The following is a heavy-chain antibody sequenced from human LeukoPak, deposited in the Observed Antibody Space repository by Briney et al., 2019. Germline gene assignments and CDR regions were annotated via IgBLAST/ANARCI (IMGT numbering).Heavy chain of an antibody. V-gene: IGHV4-4*07. Sequence: SETLSLTCPVSAGSISTNYWRWIRQPARQALDWIGRFYTSGSFNYNPSLKSRVTMSVATSKTQFSLKLSSVTAADTAVYYCATTTHDYGEIFDYWGQGTLVTVSS. CDR2: FYTSGSF. D-gene: IGHD4-17*01. CDR1: AGSISTNY. CDR3: ATTTHDYGEIFDY. J-gene: IGHJ4*02.